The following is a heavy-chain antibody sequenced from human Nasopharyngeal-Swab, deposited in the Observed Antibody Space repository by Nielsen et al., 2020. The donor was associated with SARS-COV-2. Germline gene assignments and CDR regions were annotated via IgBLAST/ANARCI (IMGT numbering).Heavy chain of an antibody. D-gene: IGHD3-22*01. J-gene: IGHJ4*02. CDR2: ISYDGSNK. CDR1: GFTFSSYA. V-gene: IGHV3-30*04. Sequence: GESLKISCAASGFTFSSYAMHWVRQAPGKGLEWVAVISYDGSNKYYADSVKGRFTISRDNSKNTLHLQMNSLRAEDTAVYYCAREDGGDTMIVVVMVYWGQGTLVTVSS. CDR3: AREDGGDTMIVVVMVY.